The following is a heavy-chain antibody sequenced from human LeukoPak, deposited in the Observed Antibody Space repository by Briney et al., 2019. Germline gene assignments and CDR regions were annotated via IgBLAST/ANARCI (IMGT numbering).Heavy chain of an antibody. CDR2: ISGSGGST. V-gene: IGHV3-23*01. CDR3: AKDRGITMIVVVTEGAFDI. D-gene: IGHD3-22*01. J-gene: IGHJ3*02. Sequence: QPGGSLRLSCAASGFTFSSYAMSWVRQAPGKGLEWVSAISGSGGSTYYADSVKGRFTISRDNSKNTLYLQMNSLRAEDTAVYYCAKDRGITMIVVVTEGAFDIWGQGTMVTVSS. CDR1: GFTFSSYA.